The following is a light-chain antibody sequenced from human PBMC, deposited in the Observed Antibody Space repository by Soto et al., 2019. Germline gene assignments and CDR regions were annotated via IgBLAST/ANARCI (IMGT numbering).Light chain of an antibody. CDR3: CSYAGNSVI. Sequence: QSALTQPPSVSGSPGQSVAISCTGTSSDVGGYNFVSWYQQHPGKAPKVMIYDVSGRPSGVPDRFSGSKSGNTASLTISGLLAEDEADYYCCSYAGNSVIFGGGTKLTVL. CDR2: DVS. J-gene: IGLJ2*01. V-gene: IGLV2-11*01. CDR1: SSDVGGYNF.